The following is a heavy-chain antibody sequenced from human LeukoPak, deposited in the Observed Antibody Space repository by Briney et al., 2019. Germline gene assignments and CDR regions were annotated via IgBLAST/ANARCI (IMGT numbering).Heavy chain of an antibody. D-gene: IGHD6-19*01. Sequence: GGSLRLSCAASGFTFSSYAMSWVRQAPGKGLEWVSAISGSGGSTYYADSVKGRFTISRDDSKNTLYLQMRGLRADDTAVYYCARDGGSGWSSAFLDHWGQGTLVSVSS. CDR3: ARDGGSGWSSAFLDH. V-gene: IGHV3-23*01. CDR1: GFTFSSYA. J-gene: IGHJ4*02. CDR2: ISGSGGST.